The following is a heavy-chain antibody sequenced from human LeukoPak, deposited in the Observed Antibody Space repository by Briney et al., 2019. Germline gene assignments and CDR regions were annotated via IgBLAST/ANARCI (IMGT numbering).Heavy chain of an antibody. CDR2: ISSSSYI. J-gene: IGHJ4*02. V-gene: IGHV3-21*01. CDR1: GFTFSSYS. CDR3: ARDRSGYGDY. Sequence: GGSLRLSCAASGFTFSSYSMNWVRQAPGKGLEWVSSISSSSYIYYADSVKGRFTISRDNAKNSLYLQMNSLRAEDTAVYYCARDRSGYGDYWAREPWSPSPQ. D-gene: IGHD3-22*01.